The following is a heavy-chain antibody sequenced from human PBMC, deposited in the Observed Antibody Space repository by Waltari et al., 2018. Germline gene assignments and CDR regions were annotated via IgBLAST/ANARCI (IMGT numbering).Heavy chain of an antibody. J-gene: IGHJ4*02. D-gene: IGHD6-19*01. V-gene: IGHV3-23*03. CDR3: AKDPSGIAVAGTGDY. CDR2: IYSGGRT. Sequence: EVQLLESGGGLVQPGGSLRLSCAASGFTFSSYAMSWVRQAPGKGLEWVSVIYSGGRTDYADSVKGRFTSSRDNSKNTLYLQMNSLRAEDTAVYYWAKDPSGIAVAGTGDYWGQGTLVTVSS. CDR1: GFTFSSYA.